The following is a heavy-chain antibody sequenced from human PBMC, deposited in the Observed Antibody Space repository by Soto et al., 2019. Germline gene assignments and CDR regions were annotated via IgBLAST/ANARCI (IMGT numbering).Heavy chain of an antibody. V-gene: IGHV4-39*01. CDR1: GGSIISSNFY. CDR2: IYYREST. Sequence: PSETLSLTCTVSGGSIISSNFYWGWIRQSPGKGLEWIGSIYYRESTYHNPSLTSRVTISADTSKNQFSLRLSSVTAADTAVYYCASHSAGFSTPDYWGQGTLVTVSS. D-gene: IGHD1-26*01. CDR3: ASHSAGFSTPDY. J-gene: IGHJ4*02.